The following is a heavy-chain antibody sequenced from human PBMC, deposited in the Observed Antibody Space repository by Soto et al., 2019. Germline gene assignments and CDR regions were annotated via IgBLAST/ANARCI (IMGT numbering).Heavy chain of an antibody. V-gene: IGHV5-51*01. CDR3: ARPHYDLLTGYFYFDY. CDR1: GYSFSNYW. CDR2: IYPGDSDT. J-gene: IGHJ4*02. Sequence: GESLKISCKGSGYSFSNYWIVWVRQMPGKGLEWMGIIYPGDSDTRYSPSFQGQVTISADKSISTAYLQWSSLKASDTAMYYCARPHYDLLTGYFYFDYWGQGTLVTVSS. D-gene: IGHD3-9*01.